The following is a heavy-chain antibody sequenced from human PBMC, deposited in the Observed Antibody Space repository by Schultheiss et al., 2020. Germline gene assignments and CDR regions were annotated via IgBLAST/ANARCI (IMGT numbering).Heavy chain of an antibody. V-gene: IGHV4-30-2*01. J-gene: IGHJ6*02. Sequence: SETLSLTCAVSGGSISSGGYSWSWIRQPPGKGLEWIGYIYHSGSTYYNPSLKSRVTISVDRSKNQFSLKLTSVTAADTAVYYCAKGLGQLVRLEYYYSGLDVWGQGTTVTVSS. CDR2: IYHSGST. CDR3: AKGLGQLVRLEYYYSGLDV. D-gene: IGHD6-13*01. CDR1: GGSISSGGYS.